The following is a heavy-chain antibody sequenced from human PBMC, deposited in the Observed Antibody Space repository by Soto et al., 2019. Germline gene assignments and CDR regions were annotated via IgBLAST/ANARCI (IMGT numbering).Heavy chain of an antibody. Sequence: ASVKVSCKTSGYTFSNYGITWVRQAPGQPLEWLGWISLYSDGTNYAQKFQGRVSMTTDTSTTTACMELRSLRSDDTAVYYCARVVPGAEAWFGPWGQGTLVTVSS. CDR3: ARVVPGAEAWFGP. D-gene: IGHD2-2*01. V-gene: IGHV1-18*01. CDR2: ISLYSDGT. CDR1: GYTFSNYG. J-gene: IGHJ5*02.